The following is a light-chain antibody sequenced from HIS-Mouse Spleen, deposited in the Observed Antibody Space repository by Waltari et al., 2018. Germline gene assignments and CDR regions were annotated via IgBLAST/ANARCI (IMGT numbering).Light chain of an antibody. CDR1: SSNIGSNY. Sequence: QSVLTQPPSASGTPGPRVTISCSGSSSNIGSNYVYWYQQLPGTAPKLHIYRNNQRPSGVPDRFSGSKSGTSASLAISGLRSEDEADYYCAAWDDSLSGWVFGGGTKLTVL. V-gene: IGLV1-47*01. CDR2: RNN. CDR3: AAWDDSLSGWV. J-gene: IGLJ3*02.